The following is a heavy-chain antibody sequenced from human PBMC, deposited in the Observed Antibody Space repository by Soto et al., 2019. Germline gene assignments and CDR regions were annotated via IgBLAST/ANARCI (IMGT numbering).Heavy chain of an antibody. V-gene: IGHV3-48*02. D-gene: IGHD1-26*01. CDR2: ISSSSSTI. J-gene: IGHJ4*02. CDR3: ARDPIVGATRGGVD. Sequence: GGSLRLSCAASGFTFSSYSMNWVRQAPGKGLEWVSYISSSSSTIYYADSVKGRFTISRDNAKNSLYLQMNSLRDEDTAVYYCARDPIVGATRGGVDWGQGTLVTVSS. CDR1: GFTFSSYS.